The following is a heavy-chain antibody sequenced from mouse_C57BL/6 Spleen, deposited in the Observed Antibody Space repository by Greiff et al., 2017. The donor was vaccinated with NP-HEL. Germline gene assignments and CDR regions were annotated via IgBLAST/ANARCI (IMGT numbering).Heavy chain of an antibody. D-gene: IGHD2-2*01. J-gene: IGHJ4*01. CDR2: INPNYGTT. V-gene: IGHV1-39*01. CDR1: GYSFTDYN. Sequence: VQLQQSGPELVKPGASVKISCKASGYSFTDYNMNWVKQSNGKSLEWIGVINPNYGTTSYNQKFKGKATLTVDQSSSTAYMQRNSLTSEDSAVYYCARSGRSTMVTTEDYYAMDYWGQGTSVTVSS. CDR3: ARSGRSTMVTTEDYYAMDY.